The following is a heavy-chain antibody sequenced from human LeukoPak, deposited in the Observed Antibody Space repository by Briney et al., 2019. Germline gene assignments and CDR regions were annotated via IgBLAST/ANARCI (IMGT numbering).Heavy chain of an antibody. J-gene: IGHJ4*02. CDR3: ARDGYDSSGYPYYFDY. CDR2: IYYSGST. CDR1: GGSISSSSYY. Sequence: SETLSLTCTVSGGSISSSSYYWGWIRQPPGKGLEWIGYIYYSGSTYYNPSLKSRVTISVDTSKNQFSLKLSSVTAADTAVYYCARDGYDSSGYPYYFDYWGQGTLVTVSS. D-gene: IGHD3-22*01. V-gene: IGHV4-39*07.